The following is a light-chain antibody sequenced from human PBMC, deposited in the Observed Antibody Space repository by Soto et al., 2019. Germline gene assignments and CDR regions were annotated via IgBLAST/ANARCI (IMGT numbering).Light chain of an antibody. Sequence: EIVLTQSPGTLSLSPGERATLSCRASQSVSSDYFAWYQQKRGQAPRLLIYGASNRATGIPDRFSGSGSGTDFTLTISRLEPGDFAVYYCQQYVRSPWTFGQGTKGEIK. CDR3: QQYVRSPWT. V-gene: IGKV3-20*01. CDR2: GAS. CDR1: QSVSSDY. J-gene: IGKJ1*01.